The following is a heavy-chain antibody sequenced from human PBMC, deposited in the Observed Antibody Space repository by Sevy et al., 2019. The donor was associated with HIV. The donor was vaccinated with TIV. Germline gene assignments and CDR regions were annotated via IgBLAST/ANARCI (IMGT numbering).Heavy chain of an antibody. J-gene: IGHJ5*02. CDR3: ARDRSGGIAAAGPFDP. D-gene: IGHD6-13*01. CDR2: INPRGGST. Sequence: ASVKVSCKASGYTVTSYYMHWVRQAPGQGLEWMGIINPRGGSTSYAQKFQGRVTMTRDTSTSTVYMEMSSLRSEDTAVYYCARDRSGGIAAAGPFDPWGQGTLVTVSS. CDR1: GYTVTSYY. V-gene: IGHV1-46*01.